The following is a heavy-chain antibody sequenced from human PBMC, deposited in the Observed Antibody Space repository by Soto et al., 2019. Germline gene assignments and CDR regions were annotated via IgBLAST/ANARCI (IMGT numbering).Heavy chain of an antibody. CDR2: ILYDGSDK. CDR3: AKAGGGFADFVHH. D-gene: IGHD2-21*01. Sequence: PGGSLRLSCAACGFRFKSYGMDWVRKAPGKGLEWVTGILYDGSDKYYADSVKGRFTISRENSKNTLYLQMNSLRTEDSAVYYCAKAGGGFADFVHHWGQGTPVTVSS. CDR1: GFRFKSYG. J-gene: IGHJ4*02. V-gene: IGHV3-30*19.